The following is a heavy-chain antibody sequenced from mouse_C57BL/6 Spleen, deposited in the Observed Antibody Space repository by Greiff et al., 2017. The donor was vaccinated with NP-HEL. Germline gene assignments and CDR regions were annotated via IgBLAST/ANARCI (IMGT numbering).Heavy chain of an antibody. CDR2: IYPGDGDT. CDR3: AREACGGEFAY. CDR1: GYAFSSSW. Sequence: QVQLQQSGPELVKPGASVKISCKASGYAFSSSWMNWVKQRPGQGLEWIGRIYPGDGDTNYNGKFKGKATLTADKSSSTAYMQLSRLTSEDSAVYFCAREACGGEFAYWGQGTLATVSA. D-gene: IGHD1-1*02. J-gene: IGHJ3*01. V-gene: IGHV1-82*01.